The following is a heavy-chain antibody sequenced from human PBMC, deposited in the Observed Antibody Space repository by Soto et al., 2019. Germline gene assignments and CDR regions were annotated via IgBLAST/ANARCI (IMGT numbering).Heavy chain of an antibody. CDR3: ASYGDYAFFDS. D-gene: IGHD4-17*01. Sequence: PSETLSLTCAVSGGSISSGEYYWNWIRQPPGKGLEWIGYFYYSGSTYYNPSLKSRVAISVDTSKNQFSLKLTSVTAADTAVYYCASYGDYAFFDSWGQGTLVTVSS. CDR1: GGSISSGEYY. V-gene: IGHV4-30-4*01. J-gene: IGHJ4*02. CDR2: FYYSGST.